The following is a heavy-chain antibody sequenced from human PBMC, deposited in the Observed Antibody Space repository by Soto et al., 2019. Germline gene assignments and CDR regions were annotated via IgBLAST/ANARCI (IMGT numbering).Heavy chain of an antibody. V-gene: IGHV3-23*01. CDR3: AEAWGWFDP. CDR1: GFTFTSYA. Sequence: EVQLLESGGALVHPGGSLSLSCAASGFTFTSYAMTWVRQAPEKGLEWVSSISASGGTTYYTDSVKGRFTISRDNSKNTLFLQMNSLRAEDTAVYYCAEAWGWFDPWGQGTLVTVSS. D-gene: IGHD3-16*01. J-gene: IGHJ5*02. CDR2: ISASGGTT.